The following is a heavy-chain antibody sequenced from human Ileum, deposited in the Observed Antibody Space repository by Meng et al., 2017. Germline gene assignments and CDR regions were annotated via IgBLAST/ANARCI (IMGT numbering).Heavy chain of an antibody. J-gene: IGHJ4*02. V-gene: IGHV3-23*01. CDR1: GITFSNYA. CDR2: ISGSGADT. CDR3: AKELRDYDS. Sequence: GESLKISCAASGITFSNYAMTWVRQAPGKGLEWVSGISGSGADTSYADSVKGRFTISRDNSKNTLYLQMNSMRAEDKDVYYCAKELRDYDSWGQGTLVTVSS.